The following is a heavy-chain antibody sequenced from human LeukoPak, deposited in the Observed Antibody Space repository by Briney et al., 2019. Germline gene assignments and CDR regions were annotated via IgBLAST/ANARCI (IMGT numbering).Heavy chain of an antibody. Sequence: SETLSLTCTVSGGSISSYYWSWIRQPPGKGLEWIGYIYYSGSTNYNPSLKSRVTISVDTSKNQFSLKLSSVTAADTAVYYCARGKWSIAARPDYYYMDVWGKGTTVTVSS. CDR3: ARGKWSIAARPDYYYMDV. D-gene: IGHD6-6*01. CDR2: IYYSGST. J-gene: IGHJ6*03. CDR1: GGSISSYY. V-gene: IGHV4-59*01.